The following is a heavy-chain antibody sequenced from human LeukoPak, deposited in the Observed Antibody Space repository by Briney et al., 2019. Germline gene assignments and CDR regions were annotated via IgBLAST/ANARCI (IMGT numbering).Heavy chain of an antibody. CDR1: GYTFTGYY. CDR2: INPNSGGT. Sequence: ASVKVSCKASGYTFTGYYMHWVRQAPGQGLEWMGWINPNSGGTNYAQKFQGRVTMTRDTSISTAYMELSRLRSDDTAVYYCARDCRGSSTSCRYYFDYWGQGTLVTVSS. CDR3: ARDCRGSSTSCRYYFDY. J-gene: IGHJ4*02. D-gene: IGHD2-2*01. V-gene: IGHV1-2*02.